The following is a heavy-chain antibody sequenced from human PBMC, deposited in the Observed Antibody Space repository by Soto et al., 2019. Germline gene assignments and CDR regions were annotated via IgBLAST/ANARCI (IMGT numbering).Heavy chain of an antibody. CDR1: GYTFTSYA. V-gene: IGHV1-3*01. CDR2: INAGNGNT. J-gene: IGHJ4*02. CDR3: ARGPDSGHDD. D-gene: IGHD5-12*01. Sequence: QVQLVQSGAEVKKPGDSVKVSCKASGYTFTSYAMHWVRQAPGQRLEWMGWINAGNGNTKYSQKFQGRVTITRDTSASTAYRERSSLRSEDTAVYYCARGPDSGHDDWGQGTLVTVSS.